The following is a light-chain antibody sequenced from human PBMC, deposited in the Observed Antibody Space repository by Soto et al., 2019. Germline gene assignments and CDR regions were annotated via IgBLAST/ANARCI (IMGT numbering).Light chain of an antibody. V-gene: IGKV1-27*01. CDR2: AAS. Sequence: DIQRTQSPSSLSASVGDRVTINCRASQGISNYLAWYQQKPGKVPKLLIYAASTLQSGVPSRFSSSGSGTDFSLTISSLQPEDVATYYCQKYITAPWTFGQGTKVEIK. CDR3: QKYITAPWT. J-gene: IGKJ1*01. CDR1: QGISNY.